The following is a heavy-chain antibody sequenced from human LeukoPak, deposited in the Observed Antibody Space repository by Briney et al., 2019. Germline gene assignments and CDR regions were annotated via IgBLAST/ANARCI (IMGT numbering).Heavy chain of an antibody. D-gene: IGHD3-10*01. CDR3: ARGSSPYYGSGSPYGMDV. CDR1: GYTFTGYY. V-gene: IGHV1-2*04. CDR2: INPNSGGT. Sequence: ASVKVSCKASGYTFTGYYMHWVRQAPGQGHEWMGWINPNSGGTNYAQKFQGWVTMTRDTSISTAYMELSRLRSDDTAVYYCARGSSPYYGSGSPYGMDVWGQGTTVTVSS. J-gene: IGHJ6*02.